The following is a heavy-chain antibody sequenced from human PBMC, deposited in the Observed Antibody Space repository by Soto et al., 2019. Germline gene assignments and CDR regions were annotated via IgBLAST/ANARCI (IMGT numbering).Heavy chain of an antibody. CDR3: SRTIAARRSYYYYYGMDV. D-gene: IGHD6-6*01. Sequence: SETLSLTCTVSGGSISSYYWSWIRQPPGKGLEWIGYIYYSGSTNYNPSLKSRVTISVDTSKNQFSLKLSSVTAADTAVYYCSRTIAARRSYYYYYGMDVWGQGTPVTV. CDR1: GGSISSYY. J-gene: IGHJ6*02. CDR2: IYYSGST. V-gene: IGHV4-59*01.